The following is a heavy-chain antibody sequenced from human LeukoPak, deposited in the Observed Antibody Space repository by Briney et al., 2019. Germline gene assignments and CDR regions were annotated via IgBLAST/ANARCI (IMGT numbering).Heavy chain of an antibody. CDR2: IYYSGST. J-gene: IGHJ4*02. CDR1: GYSISSGYY. V-gene: IGHV4-61*01. Sequence: SETLSLTCTVSGYSISSGYYWGWIRQPPGKGLEWIGYIYYSGSTNYNPSLKSRVTISVDTSKNQFSLKLSSVTAADTAVYYCARASSSGQNDYWGQGTLVTVSS. D-gene: IGHD6-13*01. CDR3: ARASSSGQNDY.